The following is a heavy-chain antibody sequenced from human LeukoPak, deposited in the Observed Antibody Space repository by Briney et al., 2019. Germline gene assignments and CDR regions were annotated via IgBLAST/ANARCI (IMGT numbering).Heavy chain of an antibody. CDR1: GGSISSSSYY. CDR2: IYYSGST. J-gene: IGHJ3*02. CDR3: ARVRSGIVVVMDAFDI. D-gene: IGHD3-22*01. V-gene: IGHV4-39*01. Sequence: SETLSLTCTVSGGSISSSSYYWGWIRQPPEKGLEWIGSIYYSGSTYYNPSLKSRVTISVDTSKNQFSLKLSSVTAADTAVYYCARVRSGIVVVMDAFDIWGQGTMVTVSS.